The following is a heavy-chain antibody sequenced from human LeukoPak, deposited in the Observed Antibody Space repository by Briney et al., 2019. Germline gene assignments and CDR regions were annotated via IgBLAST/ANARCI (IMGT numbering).Heavy chain of an antibody. D-gene: IGHD4-11*01. Sequence: SETLSLTCTVSGGSISSNKYYWGWIRQPPGKGLEWIGRIYTSGSTNYNPSLKSRVTISVDTSKNQFSLKLSSVTAADTAVYYCARVANDYSNYYFDYWGQGTLVTVSS. J-gene: IGHJ4*02. CDR3: ARVANDYSNYYFDY. CDR2: IYTSGST. CDR1: GGSISSNKYY. V-gene: IGHV4-61*02.